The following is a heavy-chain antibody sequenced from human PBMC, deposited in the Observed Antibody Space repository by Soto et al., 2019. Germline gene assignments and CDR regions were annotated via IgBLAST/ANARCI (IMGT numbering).Heavy chain of an antibody. CDR3: ARDLWDV. D-gene: IGHD2-2*01. CDR2: IYPGGVNI. CDR1: GYSFTSHY. J-gene: IGHJ6*02. V-gene: IGHV1-46*01. Sequence: ASVKVSCKAIGYSFTSHYMHWVRQAPGQGLEWMGTIYPGGVNIAYSQKFQGRVTITRDTSASTVYMELNSLRSEDTAVYYCARDLWDVWGQGTKVTVYS.